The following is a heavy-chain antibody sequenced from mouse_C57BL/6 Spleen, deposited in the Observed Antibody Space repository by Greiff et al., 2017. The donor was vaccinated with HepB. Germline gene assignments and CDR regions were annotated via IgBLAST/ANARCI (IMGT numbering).Heavy chain of an antibody. D-gene: IGHD1-1*01. CDR3: ARDLEYYGSTAWFAY. CDR1: GFTFSSYA. V-gene: IGHV5-4*01. CDR2: ISDGGSYT. Sequence: EVKVEESGGGLVKPGGSLKLSCAASGFTFSSYAMSWVRQTPEKRLEWVATISDGGSYTYYPDNVKGRFTISRDNAKNNLYLQMSHLKSEDTAMYYCARDLEYYGSTAWFAYWGQGTLVTVSA. J-gene: IGHJ3*01.